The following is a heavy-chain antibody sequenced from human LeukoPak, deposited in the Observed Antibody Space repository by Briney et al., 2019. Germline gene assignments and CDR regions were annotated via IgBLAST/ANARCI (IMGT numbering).Heavy chain of an antibody. V-gene: IGHV1-69*13. D-gene: IGHD2-2*03. CDR1: GGTFSSYA. Sequence: SVKVSCKASGGTFSSYAISWVRQAPGQGLEWIGGIIPIFGTANYAQKFQGRVTITADESTSTAYMELSSLRSEDTAVYYCARTLDIVVVPAAKVQGYYYYMDVWGKGTTVTVSS. J-gene: IGHJ6*03. CDR3: ARTLDIVVVPAAKVQGYYYYMDV. CDR2: IIPIFGTA.